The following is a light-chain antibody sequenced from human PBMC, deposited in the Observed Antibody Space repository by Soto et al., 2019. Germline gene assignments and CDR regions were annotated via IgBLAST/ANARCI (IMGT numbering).Light chain of an antibody. V-gene: IGLV2-14*01. Sequence: QSALTQPASVSGSPGQSITISCTGTSSDVGRYNYVSWYQQHPGKAPKLMICEVSNRPSGVSNLFSGSKSGNTASLTISGLQAEDEADYYCSSYTGSSTYVFGTGTKLTVL. CDR2: EVS. CDR1: SSDVGRYNY. J-gene: IGLJ1*01. CDR3: SSYTGSSTYV.